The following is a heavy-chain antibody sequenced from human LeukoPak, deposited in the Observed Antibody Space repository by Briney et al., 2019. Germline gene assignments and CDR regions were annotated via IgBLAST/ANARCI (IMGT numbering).Heavy chain of an antibody. J-gene: IGHJ6*02. V-gene: IGHV3-30-3*01. CDR1: GFTFSSYA. CDR3: AKAQIIAVAGTDYYYGMDV. D-gene: IGHD6-19*01. Sequence: GGSLRLSCAASGFTFSSYAMHWVRQAPGKGLEWVAVISYDGSNKYYADSVKGRFTISRDNAKNSLYLQMNSLRAEDTALYYCAKAQIIAVAGTDYYYGMDVWGQGTTVTVSS. CDR2: ISYDGSNK.